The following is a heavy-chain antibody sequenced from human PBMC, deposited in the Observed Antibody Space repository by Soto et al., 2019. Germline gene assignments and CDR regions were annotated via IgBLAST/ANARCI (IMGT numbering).Heavy chain of an antibody. J-gene: IGHJ6*02. Sequence: GGSLRLSCAASGFTFSSYSMHWVRQAPGKGLEWVSAITRNSDIYCADSVKGRFTISRDNAQNSVSLQMDSLRAEDTAVYYCAREETAWPLAYGLDVWGQGTTVTVSS. D-gene: IGHD2-21*02. CDR2: ITRNSDI. V-gene: IGHV3-21*01. CDR3: AREETAWPLAYGLDV. CDR1: GFTFSSYS.